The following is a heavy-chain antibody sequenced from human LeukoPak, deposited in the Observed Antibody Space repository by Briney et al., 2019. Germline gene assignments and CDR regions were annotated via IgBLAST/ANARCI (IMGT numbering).Heavy chain of an antibody. CDR3: AKRLWHSMVRGVIFDY. Sequence: GGSLRLSCAASGFTFSSYAMSWVRQAPGKGLEWVSAISGSGGSTYYADSVKGRFTISRDNSKNTLYLQMNSLRAEDTAVYYCAKRLWHSMVRGVIFDYWGQGTLVTASS. V-gene: IGHV3-23*01. J-gene: IGHJ4*02. CDR2: ISGSGGST. D-gene: IGHD3-10*01. CDR1: GFTFSSYA.